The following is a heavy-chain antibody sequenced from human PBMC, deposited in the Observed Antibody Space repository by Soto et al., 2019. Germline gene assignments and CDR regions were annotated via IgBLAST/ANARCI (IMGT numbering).Heavy chain of an antibody. D-gene: IGHD3-10*01. V-gene: IGHV4-34*01. CDR1: GGSFSGYY. Sequence: QVQLQQWGAGLLKPSETLSLTCAVYGGSFSGYYWSWIRQPPGKGLEWIGEINHSGSTNYNPSLKSRVTISVDTVKNQFSLKLSSVTAADTAVYYCARGTVMYYYGSGSYPKYFDYWGQGTLVTVSS. CDR2: INHSGST. CDR3: ARGTVMYYYGSGSYPKYFDY. J-gene: IGHJ4*02.